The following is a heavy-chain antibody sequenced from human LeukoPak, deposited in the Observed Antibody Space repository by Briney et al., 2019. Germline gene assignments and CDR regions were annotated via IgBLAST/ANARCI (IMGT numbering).Heavy chain of an antibody. J-gene: IGHJ4*02. D-gene: IGHD5-24*01. CDR2: IYFSGGT. Sequence: SETLSLTCTVSGDSISSSNCYWGWIRQPPGKGLEWIGSIYFSGGTYYNASLKSRVTISVDTSKNQFSLKLSSVTAADTAVYYCARRRDGYNEDFFDYWGQGTLVTVSS. V-gene: IGHV4-39*01. CDR1: GDSISSSNCY. CDR3: ARRRDGYNEDFFDY.